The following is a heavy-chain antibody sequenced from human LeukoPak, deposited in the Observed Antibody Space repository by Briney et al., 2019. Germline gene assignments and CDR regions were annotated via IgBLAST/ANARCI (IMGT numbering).Heavy chain of an antibody. V-gene: IGHV3-74*01. CDR1: GFTFRSYW. J-gene: IGHJ6*03. CDR2: VRSDGSDS. Sequence: GGSLRLSCAASGFTFRSYWMHWVRQAPGKGLVWVSRVRSDGSDSYYADSVKGRFTISRDNAKNTLYLQMHSLRAEDTAVYYCARAHQIYYYYMDVWGKGTTVTVSS. CDR3: ARAHQIYYYYMDV.